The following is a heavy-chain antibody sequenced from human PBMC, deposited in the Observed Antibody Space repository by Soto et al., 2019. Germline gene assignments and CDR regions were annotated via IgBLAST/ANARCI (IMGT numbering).Heavy chain of an antibody. CDR1: GFTFSSYA. CDR2: ISGSGGST. CDR3: AKTAMVEDYYYYYMDV. J-gene: IGHJ6*03. Sequence: PGGSLRLSCAASGFTFSSYAMSWVRQAPGKGLEWVSAISGSGGSTYYADSVKGRFTISRDNSKNTLYLQMNSLRAEDTAVYYCAKTAMVEDYYYYYMDVWGKGTTVTVSS. V-gene: IGHV3-23*01. D-gene: IGHD5-18*01.